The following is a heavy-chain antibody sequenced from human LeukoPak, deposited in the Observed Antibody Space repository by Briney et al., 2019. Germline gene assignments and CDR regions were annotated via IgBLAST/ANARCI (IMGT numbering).Heavy chain of an antibody. Sequence: ASVKVSCNASRYTFTSYDINWVRQAPGQGLEWMGWMNPNSGNTGYAQKFQGRVTITRNTSISTAYMELSSLRSEDTAVYYCARGRRRVIDYWGQGTLVTVSS. V-gene: IGHV1-8*03. J-gene: IGHJ4*02. D-gene: IGHD3-22*01. CDR1: RYTFTSYD. CDR2: MNPNSGNT. CDR3: ARGRRRVIDY.